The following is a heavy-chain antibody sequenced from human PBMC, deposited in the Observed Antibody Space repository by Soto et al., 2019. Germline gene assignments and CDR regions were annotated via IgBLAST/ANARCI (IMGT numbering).Heavy chain of an antibody. Sequence: GGSLRPSCANSGVPLSHHPLNWGRPAPGKGLAWVSAISNDGVHIFYADSVKGRFTISRDNFRSTLSLQLDSLRAEDAALYYCVKKATDPYDHIDVWGKGTTVTVSS. J-gene: IGHJ6*03. D-gene: IGHD2-21*02. V-gene: IGHV3-23*01. CDR1: GVPLSHHP. CDR2: ISNDGVHI. CDR3: VKKATDPYDHIDV.